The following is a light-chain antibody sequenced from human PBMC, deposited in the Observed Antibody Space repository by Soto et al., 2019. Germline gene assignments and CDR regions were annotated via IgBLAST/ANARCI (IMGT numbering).Light chain of an antibody. CDR1: SSNIGAGYD. CDR2: GNS. V-gene: IGLV1-40*01. J-gene: IGLJ2*01. CDR3: QSYDSSLSGYVV. Sequence: QSVLTQPPSLSGAPGQRVTISCTGRSSNIGAGYDVHWYQQLPGTAPKLLIDGNSNRPSGVPDRFSGSKSGTSASLAITGLQAEDEADYYCQSYDSSLSGYVVFGGWTKVTVL.